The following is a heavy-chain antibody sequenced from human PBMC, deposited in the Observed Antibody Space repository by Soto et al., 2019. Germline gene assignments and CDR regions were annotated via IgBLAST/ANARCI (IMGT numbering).Heavy chain of an antibody. Sequence: SVKVSCKASGFTFTNSAVQWARQARGQRLEWIGWIVVGSGNTNYAQKFQERVTITRDKSTTTAYMELSSLRSEETAVSYCGTGKGDSYGYGKCWGQGNMGTVYS. CDR2: IVVGSGNT. CDR1: GFTFTNSA. J-gene: IGHJ6*01. D-gene: IGHD5-18*01. V-gene: IGHV1-58*01. CDR3: GTGKGDSYGYGKC.